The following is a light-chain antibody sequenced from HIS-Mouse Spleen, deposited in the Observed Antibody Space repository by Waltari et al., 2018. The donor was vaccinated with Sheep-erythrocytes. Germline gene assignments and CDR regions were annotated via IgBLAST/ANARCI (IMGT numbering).Light chain of an antibody. V-gene: IGLV1-36*01. CDR1: SSNIGTHA. Sequence: QSVLTQPPSVSEAPRQRVTISCSGSSSNIGTHAVTCYQQLPGKAPKLLIYYDDLLPSGVSDRFSGSKSGTSASLAISGLQSEDEADYYCAAWDDSLNGWVFGGGTKLTVL. J-gene: IGLJ3*02. CDR3: AAWDDSLNGWV. CDR2: YDD.